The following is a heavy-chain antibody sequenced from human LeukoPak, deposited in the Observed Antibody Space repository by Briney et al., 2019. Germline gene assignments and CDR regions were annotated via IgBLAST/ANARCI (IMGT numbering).Heavy chain of an antibody. D-gene: IGHD5-18*01. J-gene: IGHJ4*02. CDR1: SGSISSGAYY. V-gene: IGHV4-31*03. Sequence: SETLSLTCTVSSGSISSGAYYWSWIRQHPGKGLEWIGYISYSRSTDYNPSLKRRVTISVDTTNNQFSLKLSSVTAAVTAVYYCAREGQVWTDWGQGILVTVSA. CDR2: ISYSRST. CDR3: AREGQVWTD.